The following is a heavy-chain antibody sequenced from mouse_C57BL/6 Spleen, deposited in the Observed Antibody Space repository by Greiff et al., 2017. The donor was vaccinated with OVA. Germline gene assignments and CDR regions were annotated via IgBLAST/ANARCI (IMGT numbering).Heavy chain of an antibody. J-gene: IGHJ2*01. V-gene: IGHV1-9*01. D-gene: IGHD2-3*01. CDR2: ILPGSGST. CDR3: ARKVYDGYFPHFDY. CDR1: GYTFTGYW. Sequence: VQLQQSGAELMKPGASVKLSCKATGYTFTGYWIEWVKPRPGHGLEWLGEILPGSGSTNYNEKFKGKATFTADTSSNTAYMQLSSLTTEDSAIYYCARKVYDGYFPHFDYWGQGTTLTVSS.